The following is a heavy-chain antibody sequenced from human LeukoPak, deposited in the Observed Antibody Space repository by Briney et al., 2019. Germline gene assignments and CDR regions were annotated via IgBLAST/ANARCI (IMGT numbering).Heavy chain of an antibody. J-gene: IGHJ6*04. D-gene: IGHD2-15*01. CDR2: IYYSGST. CDR3: ARLNIPLYCSGGSCYSPLMDV. CDR1: GGSISSGDYY. V-gene: IGHV4-30-4*01. Sequence: SETLSLTCTVSGGSISSGDYYWSWIRQPPGKGLEWIGYIYYSGSTYYNPSLKSRVTISVDTSKNQFSLKLSSVTAADTAVYYCARLNIPLYCSGGSCYSPLMDVWGKGTTVTVSS.